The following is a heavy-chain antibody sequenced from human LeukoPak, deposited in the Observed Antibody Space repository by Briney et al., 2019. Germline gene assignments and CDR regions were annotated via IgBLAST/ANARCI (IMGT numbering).Heavy chain of an antibody. D-gene: IGHD1-1*01. CDR3: AREDNLGNYYNFYMAV. J-gene: IGHJ6*03. CDR1: GFAFSSYS. V-gene: IGHV3-48*01. Sequence: LGGSLRLSCAASGFAFSSYSMNWVRQAPGRGLEWVSYISRRSSNIYYADPVKGRFTITRDDAKNSLYLQMTSLRTEDTAAYYCAREDNLGNYYNFYMAVWGKGTTVSVSS. CDR2: ISRRSSNI.